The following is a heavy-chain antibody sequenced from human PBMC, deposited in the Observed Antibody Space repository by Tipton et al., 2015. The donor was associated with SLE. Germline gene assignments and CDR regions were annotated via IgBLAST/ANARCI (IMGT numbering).Heavy chain of an antibody. D-gene: IGHD4-23*01. Sequence: QLVQSGAEVKKPGTSVKFSCKASGFTFTSSAMQWVRQARGQRLEWIGWIVVGSGNTNYAQKFQERVTITRDMSTSTAYMELSSLRSDDTAVYYCARELDYGGNPFRYWGQGTLVTVSS. J-gene: IGHJ4*02. V-gene: IGHV1-58*02. CDR3: ARELDYGGNPFRY. CDR1: GFTFTSSA. CDR2: IVVGSGNT.